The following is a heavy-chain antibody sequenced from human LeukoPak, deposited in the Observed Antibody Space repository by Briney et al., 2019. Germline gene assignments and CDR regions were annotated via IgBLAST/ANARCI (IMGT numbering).Heavy chain of an antibody. J-gene: IGHJ6*03. D-gene: IGHD3-22*01. CDR2: IYYTGNT. CDR3: TRGSIAYYYMDV. CDR1: GDSISSSSYY. Sequence: SETLSLTCTVSGDSISSSSYYWGWIRQPPGKAMEFIAYIYYTGNTYFNPSLKSRVTISVDTSKNQFSLKLSSVTAADTAVYYCTRGSIAYYYMDVWGKGTTVTISS. V-gene: IGHV4-39*07.